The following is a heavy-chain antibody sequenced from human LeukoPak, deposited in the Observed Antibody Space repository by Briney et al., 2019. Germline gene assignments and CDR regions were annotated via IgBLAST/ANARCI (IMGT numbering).Heavy chain of an antibody. Sequence: GGSLRLSCAASGFTFSTYAMHWVRQAPGKGLEWVASINHNGNVNYYVDSVKGRFTISRDNAKNSLYLQMSNLRAEDTAVYFCARGGGLDVWGQGATVTVSS. V-gene: IGHV3-7*03. J-gene: IGHJ6*02. CDR2: INHNGNVN. D-gene: IGHD3-16*01. CDR1: GFTFSTYA. CDR3: ARGGGLDV.